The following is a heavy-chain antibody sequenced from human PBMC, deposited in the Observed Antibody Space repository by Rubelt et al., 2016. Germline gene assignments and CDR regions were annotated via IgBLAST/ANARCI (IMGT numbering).Heavy chain of an antibody. D-gene: IGHD3-22*01. V-gene: IGHV1-24*01. CDR3: AISTYYYDSSGYYPYWYFDL. CDR2: FDPEDGET. Sequence: QVQLVQSGAEVKKPGASVKVSCKVSGYTFTELSMHWVRQAPGKGLEWMGGFDPEDGETIYAQRFQGMFTRTEAHSTATAYIELSSLRSEDTAVYYCAISTYYYDSSGYYPYWYFDLWGRGTLVTVSS. CDR1: GYTFTELS. J-gene: IGHJ2*01.